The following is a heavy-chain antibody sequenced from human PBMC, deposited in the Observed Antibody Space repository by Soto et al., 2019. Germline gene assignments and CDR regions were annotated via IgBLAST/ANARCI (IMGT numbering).Heavy chain of an antibody. CDR1: GYTFTSYG. V-gene: IGHV1-18*04. CDR2: ISAYNGNT. D-gene: IGHD5-18*01. J-gene: IGHJ6*02. Sequence: QVQLVQSGAEVKKPGASVKVSCKASGYTFTSYGISWVRQAPGQGLEWMGWISAYNGNTNYAQKLQGRVTMTTDTCTSTAYMELRSLRSDDTAVYYCARDLDTALATYYYYYCMDVWGQGTTVTVSS. CDR3: ARDLDTALATYYYYYCMDV.